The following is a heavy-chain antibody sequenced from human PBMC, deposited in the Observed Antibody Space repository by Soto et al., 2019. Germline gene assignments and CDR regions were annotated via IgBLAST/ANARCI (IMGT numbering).Heavy chain of an antibody. J-gene: IGHJ4*02. CDR1: GYTFSGFS. Sequence: SVKVSCQASGYTFSGFSMHWGRQAPGQGLEWMGWINPNSGGTKSAEKFQGRVTMTRDTSISTAYMELSRLTSDDTAVYYCASAAVTGTAGLDFWGQGTQVTVSS. CDR2: INPNSGGT. V-gene: IGHV1-2*02. CDR3: ASAAVTGTAGLDF. D-gene: IGHD6-19*01.